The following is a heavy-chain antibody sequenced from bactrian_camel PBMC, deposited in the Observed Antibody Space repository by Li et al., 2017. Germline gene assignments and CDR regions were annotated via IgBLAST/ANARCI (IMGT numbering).Heavy chain of an antibody. J-gene: IGHJ4*01. Sequence: VQLVESGGGSVQAGGSLTLTCAASGYDYIKYCLGWFRQAPGKEREGLGDMHRGGGSQIYADSLKGRVSISRDKAKKTVYLQMSSLKPDDTAMYYCAARVGGCSRDPSAYAYWGQGTQVTVS. D-gene: IGHD5*01. V-gene: IGHV3S40*01. CDR2: MHRGGGSQ. CDR1: GYDYIKYC. CDR3: AARVGGCSRDPSAYAY.